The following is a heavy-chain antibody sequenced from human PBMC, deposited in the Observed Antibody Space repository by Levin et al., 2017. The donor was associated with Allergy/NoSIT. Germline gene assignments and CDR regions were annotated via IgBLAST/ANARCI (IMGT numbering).Heavy chain of an antibody. CDR3: ARAGKVGATIHHQYYFDY. CDR1: GFTVSSNY. Sequence: GGSLRLSCAASGFTVSSNYMSWVRQAPGKGLEWVSVIYSGGSTYYADSVKGRFTISRDNSKNTLYLQMNSLRAEDTAVYYCARAGKVGATIHHQYYFDYWGQGTLVTVSS. CDR2: IYSGGST. J-gene: IGHJ4*02. D-gene: IGHD1-26*01. V-gene: IGHV3-53*01.